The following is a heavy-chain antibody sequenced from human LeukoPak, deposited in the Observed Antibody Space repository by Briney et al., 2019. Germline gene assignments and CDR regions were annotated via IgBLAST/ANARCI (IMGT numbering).Heavy chain of an antibody. J-gene: IGHJ5*02. CDR1: GFTFGAYY. V-gene: IGHV3-11*03. CDR3: ARNRYSSSSNWFDP. CDR2: ISTTSHNT. Sequence: GGSLRLSCAASGFTFGAYYMSWIRQAPGKGLEWLADISTTSHNTNNADSVKGRFTISRDNAKNSLYLQMNSLRVEDTAVYYCARNRYSSSSNWFDPWGQGTLVTVSS. D-gene: IGHD6-13*01.